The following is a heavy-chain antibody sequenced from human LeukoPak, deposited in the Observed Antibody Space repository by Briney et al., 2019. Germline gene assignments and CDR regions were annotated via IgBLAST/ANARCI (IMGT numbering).Heavy chain of an antibody. D-gene: IGHD3-10*01. V-gene: IGHV3-30-3*02. CDR3: AKHHPNYYGSGSSFDY. J-gene: IGHJ4*02. Sequence: PGRSLRLSCAASGFTFSSYAMHWVRQAPGKGLEWVAVISYDGSNKYYADSVKGRFTISRDNSKNTLYLQMNSLRSEDTAVYYCAKHHPNYYGSGSSFDYWGQGTLVTVSS. CDR2: ISYDGSNK. CDR1: GFTFSSYA.